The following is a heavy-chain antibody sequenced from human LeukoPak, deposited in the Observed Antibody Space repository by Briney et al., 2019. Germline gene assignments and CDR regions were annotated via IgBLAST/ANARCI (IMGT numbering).Heavy chain of an antibody. CDR1: GGSISSGDYY. V-gene: IGHV4-30-4*01. D-gene: IGHD6-6*01. J-gene: IGHJ4*02. CDR2: IYYSGST. Sequence: KPSETLSLTCTVSGGSISSGDYYWSWIRQPPGKGLEWIGYIYYSGSTYYNPSLKSRVTISVDTSKNQFSLKLSSVTAADTAVYYCASLLLPNSKIAARWDWGQGTLVTVSS. CDR3: ASLLLPNSKIAARWD.